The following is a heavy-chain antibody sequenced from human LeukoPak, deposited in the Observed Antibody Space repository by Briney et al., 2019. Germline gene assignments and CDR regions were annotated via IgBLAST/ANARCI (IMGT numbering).Heavy chain of an antibody. V-gene: IGHV3-30*03. Sequence: GRSLRLSCAASGFTFSSYGMHWVRQAPAKGLEWVAVISYDGSNKYYADSVKGRFTISRDNSKNTLYLQMNSLRAEDTAVYYCAISTANWASDYWGQGTLVTVSS. CDR3: AISTANWASDY. J-gene: IGHJ4*02. D-gene: IGHD7-27*01. CDR2: ISYDGSNK. CDR1: GFTFSSYG.